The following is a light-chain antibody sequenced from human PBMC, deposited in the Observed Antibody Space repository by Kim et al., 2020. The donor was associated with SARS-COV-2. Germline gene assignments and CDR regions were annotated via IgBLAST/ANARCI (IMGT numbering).Light chain of an antibody. V-gene: IGKV3-20*01. J-gene: IGKJ1*01. CDR2: GAS. Sequence: PGERATLSFRTSQTVSATYIAWYQQKPGQAPRLLIYGASSRATGVPDRFSGSGSGTDFTLTISRLEPEDFAMYYCQQYGSSPRTFGQGTKVDIK. CDR3: QQYGSSPRT. CDR1: QTVSATY.